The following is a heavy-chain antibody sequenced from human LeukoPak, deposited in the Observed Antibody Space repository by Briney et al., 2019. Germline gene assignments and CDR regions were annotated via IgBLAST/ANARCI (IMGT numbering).Heavy chain of an antibody. Sequence: SETLSLTCAVSGGSISSSNWWSWVRQPPGRGLEWIGEIYHSGSTNYNPSLKSRVTISVDKSKNQFPLKLSSVTAADTAVYYCAKTTVTTFGAFDIWGQGTMVTVSS. D-gene: IGHD4-17*01. CDR2: IYHSGST. CDR3: AKTTVTTFGAFDI. V-gene: IGHV4-4*02. CDR1: GGSISSSNW. J-gene: IGHJ3*02.